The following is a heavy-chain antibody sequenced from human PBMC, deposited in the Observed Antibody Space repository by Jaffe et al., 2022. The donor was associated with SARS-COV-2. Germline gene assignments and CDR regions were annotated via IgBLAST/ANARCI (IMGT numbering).Heavy chain of an antibody. J-gene: IGHJ5*02. CDR3: AKDSGITMVRGLIGSHNWFDP. CDR2: ISWNSGSI. D-gene: IGHD3-10*01. CDR1: GFTFDDYA. Sequence: EVQLVESGGGLVQPGRSLRLSCAASGFTFDDYAMHWVRQVPGKGLEWVSGISWNSGSIAYADSVKGRFTISRDNAKNSLYLQMNSLRAEDTALYYCAKDSGITMVRGLIGSHNWFDPWGQGTLVTVSS. V-gene: IGHV3-9*01.